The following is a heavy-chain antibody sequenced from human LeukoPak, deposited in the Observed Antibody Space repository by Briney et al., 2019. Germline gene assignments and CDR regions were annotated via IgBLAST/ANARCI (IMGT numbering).Heavy chain of an antibody. Sequence: SQTLSLTCSVSGATITSGSSHWSWIRQHPGTGLEWIGYISYSGTTYYTPSLKSQMTISIDTSENQFSLKLSSVTAADTAVYLCARANGRPGYRWFDPWGQGTLVTVSS. CDR2: ISYSGTT. CDR3: ARANGRPGYRWFDP. D-gene: IGHD1-1*01. CDR1: GATITSGSSH. V-gene: IGHV4-31*01. J-gene: IGHJ5*02.